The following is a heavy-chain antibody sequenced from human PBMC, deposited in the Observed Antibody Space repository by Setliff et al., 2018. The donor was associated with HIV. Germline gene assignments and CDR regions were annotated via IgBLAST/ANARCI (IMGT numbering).Heavy chain of an antibody. CDR2: IDPRGGST. Sequence: ASVKVSCKTSGYIFTNYYIHWVRQAPGQGLEWMGIIDPRGGSTRSALNFQDRVTLTRDTSAGTVYMDLSHLRSDDTAIYYCARGGYSGFVVDSFDIWGQGTRVTVSS. D-gene: IGHD5-12*01. J-gene: IGHJ3*02. CDR3: ARGGYSGFVVDSFDI. CDR1: GYIFTNYY. V-gene: IGHV1-46*01.